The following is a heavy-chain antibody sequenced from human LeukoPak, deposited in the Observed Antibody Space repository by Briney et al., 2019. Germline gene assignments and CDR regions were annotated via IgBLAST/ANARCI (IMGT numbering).Heavy chain of an antibody. V-gene: IGHV4-59*01. J-gene: IGHJ6*03. CDR1: GGSISSYY. CDR3: TRGSIAYYYMDV. Sequence: SETLSLTWTVSGGSISSYYWSWVRQPPGEGLGWGGNIYYSGSTNYNPSLKSRVTISVDTSKNQFSLKLSSVTAADTAVYYCTRGSIAYYYMDVWGKGTTVTISS. D-gene: IGHD3-22*01. CDR2: IYYSGST.